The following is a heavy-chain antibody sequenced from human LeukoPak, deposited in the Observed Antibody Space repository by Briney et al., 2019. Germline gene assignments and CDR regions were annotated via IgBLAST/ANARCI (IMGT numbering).Heavy chain of an antibody. CDR1: GFSFTSHA. CDR2: IGGSGGST. Sequence: GGSLRLSCAASGFSFTSHAINWVRQAPGKGLEWVSVIGGSGGSTYYADSMKGRFTISRDNSKNSLFVQMNSLRAEDTAVYFCAKSRSGSANWALQIFDNWGQGTLVTVSS. J-gene: IGHJ4*02. D-gene: IGHD1-1*01. V-gene: IGHV3-23*01. CDR3: AKSRSGSANWALQIFDN.